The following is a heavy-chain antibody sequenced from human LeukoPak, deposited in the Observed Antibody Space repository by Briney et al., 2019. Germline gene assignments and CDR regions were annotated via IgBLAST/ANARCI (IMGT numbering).Heavy chain of an antibody. Sequence: PSETLSLTCTVSGASFEHYFWSWIRQPPGRGLEWIGYVYYSGSTDYSPSLKSRLTISADTSKNQFSLKLNSVTAADTAVYYCASHSSGYYYYYYYYMDVWGKGTTVTVSS. V-gene: IGHV4-59*01. CDR2: VYYSGST. D-gene: IGHD3-22*01. J-gene: IGHJ6*03. CDR1: GASFEHYF. CDR3: ASHSSGYYYYYYYYMDV.